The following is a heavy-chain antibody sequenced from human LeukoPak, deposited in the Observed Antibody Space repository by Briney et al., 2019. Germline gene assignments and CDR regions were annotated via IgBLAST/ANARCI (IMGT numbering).Heavy chain of an antibody. J-gene: IGHJ4*02. Sequence: GGCLRLSCAASGFTVSSDYITWVRQAPGKGLELGSVVYSGGETYYAESVKGRFTASRDNSKITVYLQMTSLRAEYTAVYFCACGGIAGRPSDSWGQGTLVTVSS. V-gene: IGHV3-66*01. CDR2: VYSGGET. CDR1: GFTVSSDY. D-gene: IGHD6-6*01. CDR3: ACGGIAGRPSDS.